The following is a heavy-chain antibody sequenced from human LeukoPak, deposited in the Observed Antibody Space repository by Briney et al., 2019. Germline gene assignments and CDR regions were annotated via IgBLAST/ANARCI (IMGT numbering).Heavy chain of an antibody. V-gene: IGHV4-59*12. D-gene: IGHD2-2*01. CDR2: IYYSGST. J-gene: IGHJ4*02. CDR3: ARDKYGYESAAASFDY. CDR1: GGSISSYY. Sequence: SETLSLTCTVSGGSISSYYWSWIRQPPGKGLEWIGYIYYSGSTNYNPSLKSRVTMSVDTSKNQFSLKLSSVTAADTAVYYCARDKYGYESAAASFDYWGQGTLVTVSS.